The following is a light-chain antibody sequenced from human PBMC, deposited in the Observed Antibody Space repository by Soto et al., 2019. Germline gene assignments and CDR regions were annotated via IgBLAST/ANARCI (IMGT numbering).Light chain of an antibody. CDR2: GAS. CDR1: QSISSN. J-gene: IGKJ5*01. Sequence: EIVMTQSPATLSVSPGERATLSCRASQSISSNLAWYQQKPGQAPRLLIYGASTRATGIPARFSGSGSGTEFTFTISSLQSEDFAVYYCQQYNNWPQAITFGQGTRLEIK. V-gene: IGKV3-15*01. CDR3: QQYNNWPQAIT.